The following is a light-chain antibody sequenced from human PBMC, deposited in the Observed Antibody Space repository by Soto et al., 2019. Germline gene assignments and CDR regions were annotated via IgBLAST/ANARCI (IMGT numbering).Light chain of an antibody. Sequence: EIVMTQSPATLSVSPGERATLSCTASHYVYSNVAWFQQRPGQDPRLLIYRASTRATGTPARFSGSGSGTEFTLNITRLQSEDFALYYCQQYHNLSTFRQGTKVDIX. CDR2: RAS. J-gene: IGKJ1*01. V-gene: IGKV3-15*01. CDR3: QQYHNLST. CDR1: HYVYSN.